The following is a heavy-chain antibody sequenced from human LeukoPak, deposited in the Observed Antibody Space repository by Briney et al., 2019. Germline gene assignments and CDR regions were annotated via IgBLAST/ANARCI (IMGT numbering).Heavy chain of an antibody. Sequence: ASVKVSCKASGYTFSGYAIHWVRQAPGQRFEWMGWINAGNGHTKYSQNFQGRVTITRDSSANIVYMGLSSLTSEDTAVYYCARGIWSATRVDYYLDNWGRGTLVTVSS. J-gene: IGHJ4*02. V-gene: IGHV1-3*01. CDR2: INAGNGHT. CDR3: ARGIWSATRVDYYLDN. D-gene: IGHD5-24*01. CDR1: GYTFSGYA.